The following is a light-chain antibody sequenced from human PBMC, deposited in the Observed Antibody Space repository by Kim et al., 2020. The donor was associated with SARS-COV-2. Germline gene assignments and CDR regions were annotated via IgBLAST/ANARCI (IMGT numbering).Light chain of an antibody. Sequence: VSPGERATLSCRASQSVSSNLAWYQQKPGQAPRLLIYGASTRATGIPARFSGSGSGTEFTLTISSLQSEDFAVYYCQQYNNWLGTFGQGTKVEIK. J-gene: IGKJ1*01. V-gene: IGKV3-15*01. CDR1: QSVSSN. CDR2: GAS. CDR3: QQYNNWLGT.